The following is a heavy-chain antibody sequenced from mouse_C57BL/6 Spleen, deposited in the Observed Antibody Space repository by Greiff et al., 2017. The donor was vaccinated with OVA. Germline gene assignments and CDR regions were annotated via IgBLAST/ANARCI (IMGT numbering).Heavy chain of an antibody. CDR2: INPNNGGT. CDR3: ARSHYRDYFDY. D-gene: IGHD2-14*01. Sequence: EVQLQESGPELVKPGASVKISCKASGYTFTDYYMNWVKQSHGKSLEWIGDINPNNGGTSYNQKFKGKATLTVDKSSSTAYMELRSLTSEDSAVYYCARSHYRDYFDYWGQGTTLTVSS. V-gene: IGHV1-26*01. J-gene: IGHJ2*01. CDR1: GYTFTDYY.